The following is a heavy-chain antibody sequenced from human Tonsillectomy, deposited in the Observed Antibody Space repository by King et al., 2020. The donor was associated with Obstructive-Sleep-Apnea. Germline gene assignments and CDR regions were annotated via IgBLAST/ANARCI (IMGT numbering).Heavy chain of an antibody. J-gene: IGHJ5*02. CDR1: GGSFSGYY. D-gene: IGHD3-3*01. CDR3: ARGLDFLRWFDP. Sequence: VQLQQWGAGLLKPSETLSLTCAVYGGSFSGYYWSWIRQPPGKGLEWIGVINHSGSTNYNPSLKSRVTISVDTSKNQFSLKLSSVTAADTAVYYCARGLDFLRWFDPWGQGTLVTVSS. CDR2: INHSGST. V-gene: IGHV4-34*01.